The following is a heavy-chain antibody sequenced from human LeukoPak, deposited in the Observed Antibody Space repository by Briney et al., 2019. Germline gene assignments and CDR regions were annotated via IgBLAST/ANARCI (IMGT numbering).Heavy chain of an antibody. CDR2: INPNSGAT. CDR1: GYTFTGYY. D-gene: IGHD1-26*01. J-gene: IGHJ4*02. Sequence: ASVKVSCKASGYTFTGYYMEWVRQAPGQGLEWMGWINPNSGATNYGQKFQGRVTMTRDTSISTASMELSRLRSDDTAVYYCARKRIVGPNYNFDYWGQGTLVTVSS. CDR3: ARKRIVGPNYNFDY. V-gene: IGHV1-2*02.